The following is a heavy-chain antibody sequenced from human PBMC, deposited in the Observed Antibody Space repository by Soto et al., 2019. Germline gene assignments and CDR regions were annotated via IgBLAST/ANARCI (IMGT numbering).Heavy chain of an antibody. Sequence: KPSETLSLTCAVSGYSISSGYYCGWIRQPPGKGLEWIGSIYHSGSTYYNPSLKSRVTISVDTSKNQFSLKLSSVTAADTAVYYCATRKRYCSSTSCYFYWAFDYWGQGTLVTVSS. D-gene: IGHD2-2*01. V-gene: IGHV4-38-2*01. CDR2: IYHSGST. J-gene: IGHJ4*02. CDR1: GYSISSGYY. CDR3: ATRKRYCSSTSCYFYWAFDY.